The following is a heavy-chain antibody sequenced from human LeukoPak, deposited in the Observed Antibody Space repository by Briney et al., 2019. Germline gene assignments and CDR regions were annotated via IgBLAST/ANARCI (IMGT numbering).Heavy chain of an antibody. Sequence: GGSLRLSCAASGFTFSSYGMHWVRQTPDKGLEWMAVIYSDGNKIYYADSMKGRFTISRDNSKNTLYLQMNSLRAEDTAVYYCARDLRSSAGGRWFDPWGQGTLVTVSS. CDR1: GFTFSSYG. CDR2: IYSDGNKI. CDR3: ARDLRSSAGGRWFDP. J-gene: IGHJ5*02. V-gene: IGHV3-33*01. D-gene: IGHD3-22*01.